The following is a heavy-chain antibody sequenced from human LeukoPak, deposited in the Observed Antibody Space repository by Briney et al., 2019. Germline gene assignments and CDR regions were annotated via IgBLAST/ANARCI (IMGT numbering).Heavy chain of an antibody. D-gene: IGHD2-2*01. CDR3: ARVSIVVVPAALLY. CDR1: GYTFTSYG. CDR2: ISACNGNT. J-gene: IGHJ4*02. Sequence: ASVKVSCKASGYTFTSYGISWVRQAPGQGLEWMGWISACNGNTNYAQKLQGRVTMTTDTSTSTAYMELRSLRSDDTAVYYCARVSIVVVPAALLYWGQGTLVTVSS. V-gene: IGHV1-18*01.